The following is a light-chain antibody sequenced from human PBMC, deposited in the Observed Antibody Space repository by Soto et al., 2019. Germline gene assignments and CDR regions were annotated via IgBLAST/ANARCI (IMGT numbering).Light chain of an antibody. CDR3: QSYDSSLSGSV. J-gene: IGLJ2*01. CDR1: SSNIGAGYD. CDR2: GNS. Sequence: QSVLTQPPSVSGAPGQRVTISCTGRSSNIGAGYDVHWYQQLPGTAPKLLIYGNSNRPSGVPDRFSGSKSGTSASLAITGLQAEDEAYYYCQSYDSSLSGSVFGGGTKVTVL. V-gene: IGLV1-40*01.